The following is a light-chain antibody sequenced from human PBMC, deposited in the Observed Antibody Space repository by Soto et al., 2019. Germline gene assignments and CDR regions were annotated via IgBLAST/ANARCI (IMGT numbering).Light chain of an antibody. CDR3: QQSYSTTWT. V-gene: IGKV1-39*01. CDR1: QGISTY. J-gene: IGKJ1*01. CDR2: AAS. Sequence: DIQMTQSPSSLSASVGDRVTITCRASQGISTYLNWYQQKPGKAPKLRIYAASSLQSGVPSRFSGSGSETDFTLTISSLQPEDFATYSCQQSYSTTWTFGQGTKVEIK.